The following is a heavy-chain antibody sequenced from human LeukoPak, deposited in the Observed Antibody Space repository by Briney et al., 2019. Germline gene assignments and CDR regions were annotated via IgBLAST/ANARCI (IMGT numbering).Heavy chain of an antibody. CDR1: GYTFTSYD. J-gene: IGHJ5*02. CDR3: PTSYYASGSMIT. V-gene: IGHV1-8*01. CDR2: MNPNSGNT. Sequence: VASVKVSCKASGYTFTSYDINWVRQATGQGLEWMGWMNPNSGNTGYAQKFQGRVTMTRNTSISTAYMELSSLRSEDTAVYYCPTSYYASGSMITWGQGTLVTVSS. D-gene: IGHD3-10*01.